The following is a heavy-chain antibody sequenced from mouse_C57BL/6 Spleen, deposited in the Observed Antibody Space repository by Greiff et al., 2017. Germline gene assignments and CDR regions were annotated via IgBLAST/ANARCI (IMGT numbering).Heavy chain of an antibody. Sequence: VQLLQSGPELVKPGASVKISCKASGYAFSSSWMNWVKQRPGKGLEWIGRIYPGDGDTNYNGKFKGKATLTADKSSSTAYMQLSSLTSEDSAVYFCAREGYYYGSSLYYAMDYWDQGTSVTVSS. D-gene: IGHD1-1*01. CDR2: IYPGDGDT. J-gene: IGHJ4*01. CDR1: GYAFSSSW. V-gene: IGHV1-82*01. CDR3: AREGYYYGSSLYYAMDY.